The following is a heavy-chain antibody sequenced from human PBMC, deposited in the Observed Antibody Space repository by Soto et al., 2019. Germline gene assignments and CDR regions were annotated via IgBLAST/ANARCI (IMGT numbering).Heavy chain of an antibody. CDR3: AKDVAEQRRSVREYYYYGMDV. J-gene: IGHJ6*02. CDR1: GFTFSSYG. D-gene: IGHD6-25*01. Sequence: GGSLRLSCAASGFTFSSYGMHWVRQAPGKGLEWVAVISYDGSNKYYADSVKGRFTISRDNSKNTLYLRMNSLRAEDTAVYYCAKDVAEQRRSVREYYYYGMDVWGQGTTVTVSS. CDR2: ISYDGSNK. V-gene: IGHV3-30*18.